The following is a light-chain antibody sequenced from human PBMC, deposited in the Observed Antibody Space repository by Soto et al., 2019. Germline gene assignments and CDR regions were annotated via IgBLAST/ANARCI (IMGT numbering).Light chain of an antibody. CDR3: QQYNTLWT. CDR2: DVS. Sequence: DIQMTQSPSTLSASVGGRVTITCRASQSISSWLAWYQQKPGKAPKLLIYDVSTLQSGVPSRFSGSGSGTEFTLTIRSLQPDEFATYDCQQYNTLWTFGQGTKVDIK. CDR1: QSISSW. J-gene: IGKJ1*01. V-gene: IGKV1-5*01.